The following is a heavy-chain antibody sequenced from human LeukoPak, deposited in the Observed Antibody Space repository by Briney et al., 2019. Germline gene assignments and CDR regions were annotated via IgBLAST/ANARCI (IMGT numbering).Heavy chain of an antibody. Sequence: SETLSLTCTVSGGSISSSSYYWGWIRQPPGKGLEWIGSIYYSGSTYYNPSLKSRVTISVDTSKNQFSLKLSSVTAADTAVYYCARSVLLWFGELFVDYWGQGTLVTVSS. D-gene: IGHD3-10*01. CDR2: IYYSGST. CDR1: GGSISSSSYY. CDR3: ARSVLLWFGELFVDY. V-gene: IGHV4-39*01. J-gene: IGHJ4*02.